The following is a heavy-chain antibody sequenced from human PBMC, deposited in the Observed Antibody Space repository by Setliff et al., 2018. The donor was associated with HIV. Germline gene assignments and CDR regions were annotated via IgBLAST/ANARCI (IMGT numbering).Heavy chain of an antibody. D-gene: IGHD3-22*01. CDR3: ARDIPGPAISSGSMKNSFDP. Sequence: AASVKVSCKASGYTFTSYGISWVRQAPGQGLEWMGWITADHGNPKYSQKFQGRVTITRDTSASTVYMDLSSLRSEDTAIYYCARDIPGPAISSGSMKNSFDPWGQGTLVTVSS. CDR1: GYTFTSYG. CDR2: ITADHGNP. V-gene: IGHV1-18*01. J-gene: IGHJ5*02.